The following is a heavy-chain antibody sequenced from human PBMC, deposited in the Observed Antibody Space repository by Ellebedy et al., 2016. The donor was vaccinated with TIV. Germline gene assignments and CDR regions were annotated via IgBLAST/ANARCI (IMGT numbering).Heavy chain of an antibody. CDR3: SRGFIIGRYCSSSSCYSHYMDV. CDR1: GFTFGDYA. D-gene: IGHD2-2*01. CDR2: IRSKANGEAT. V-gene: IGHV3-49*03. Sequence: GGSLRLSCTASGFTFGDYAMSWFRQAPGKGLEWVGFIRSKANGEATEYAASVKGRFTISRDDSKSIAYLQMNSLKTEDTAVYYCSRGFIIGRYCSSSSCYSHYMDVWGKGTTVTVSS. J-gene: IGHJ6*03.